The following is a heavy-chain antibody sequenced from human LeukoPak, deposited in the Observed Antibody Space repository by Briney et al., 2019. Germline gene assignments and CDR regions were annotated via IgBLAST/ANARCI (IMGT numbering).Heavy chain of an antibody. D-gene: IGHD3-10*01. V-gene: IGHV3-33*01. CDR3: ARDSYYGSGSPDY. CDR2: IWYDGSNK. CDR1: GFTFSSYG. J-gene: IGHJ4*02. Sequence: PGGSLRLPCAASGFTFSSYGMHWVRQAPGKGLEWVAVIWYDGSNKYYADSVKGRFTISRDNSKNTLYLQMNSLRAEDTAVYYCARDSYYGSGSPDYWGQGTLVTVSS.